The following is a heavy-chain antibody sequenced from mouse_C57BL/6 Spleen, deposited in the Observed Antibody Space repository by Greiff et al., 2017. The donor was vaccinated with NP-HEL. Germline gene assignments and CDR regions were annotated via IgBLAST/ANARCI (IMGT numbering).Heavy chain of an antibody. V-gene: IGHV14-1*01. J-gene: IGHJ2*01. Sequence: VQLKESGAELVRPGASVKLSCTASGFNIKDYYMHWVKQRPEQGLEWIGRIDPEDGDTEYAPKFQGKATMTADTSSNTAYLQLSSLTSEDTAVYYCTTGGYYYGSSYPYYFDYGGQGTTLTVSS. CDR2: IDPEDGDT. CDR3: TTGGYYYGSSYPYYFDY. D-gene: IGHD1-1*01. CDR1: GFNIKDYY.